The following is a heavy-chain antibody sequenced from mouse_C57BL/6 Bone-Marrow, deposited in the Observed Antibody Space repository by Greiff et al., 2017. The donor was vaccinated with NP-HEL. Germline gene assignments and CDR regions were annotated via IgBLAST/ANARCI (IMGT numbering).Heavy chain of an antibody. Sequence: EVQLVESGGGLVKPGGSLKLSCAASGFTFSSYAMSWVRQTPEKRLEWVATISDGGSYTYYPHNVKGRFTISRVNAKNNLYLTMSHLKAEDTAMYYCARDNRYGRPNDCDYWGQGTTVTVSS. CDR3: ARDNRYGRPNDCDY. J-gene: IGHJ2*01. CDR2: ISDGGSYT. D-gene: IGHD1-1*01. V-gene: IGHV5-4*01. CDR1: GFTFSSYA.